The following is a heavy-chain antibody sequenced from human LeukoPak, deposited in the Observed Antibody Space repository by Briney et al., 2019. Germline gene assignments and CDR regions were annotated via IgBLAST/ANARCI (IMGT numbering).Heavy chain of an antibody. J-gene: IGHJ4*02. V-gene: IGHV4-39*07. CDR3: ARAPAAVVPKKYYFDY. D-gene: IGHD2-21*01. CDR2: IYYRGNT. CDR1: GGSISSTTYY. Sequence: SETLSLTCTVSGGSISSTTYYWGWIRQPPGKGLEWIGNIYYRGNTYYNPSLKSRVTISVDTSKNQFSLKLSSVTAADTAVYYCARAPAAVVPKKYYFDYWGQGTLVTVSS.